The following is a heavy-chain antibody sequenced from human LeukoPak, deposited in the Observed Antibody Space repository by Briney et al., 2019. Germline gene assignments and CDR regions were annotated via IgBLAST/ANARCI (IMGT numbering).Heavy chain of an antibody. D-gene: IGHD3-10*01. CDR1: GFTFSSYS. V-gene: IGHV3-21*01. Sequence: GGSLRLSCAASGFTFSSYSMHWVRQAPGKGLEWVSSISTTTYTYYADSVKGRFTISRDNAKNSLYLQMNSLRAEDTGVYYCARGNYFDYWGQGTLVTVSS. CDR3: ARGNYFDY. J-gene: IGHJ4*02. CDR2: ISTTTYT.